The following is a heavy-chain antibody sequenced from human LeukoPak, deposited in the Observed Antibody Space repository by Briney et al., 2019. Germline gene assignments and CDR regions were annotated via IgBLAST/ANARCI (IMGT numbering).Heavy chain of an antibody. CDR2: ISYDGSNK. Sequence: GRSLRLSCAASGFTFSSYGMHWVRQAPGKGLEWVAVISYDGSNKYYADSVKGRFTISRDNSKNTLYLQMNSLRAEDTAVYYCAKDPQSGYYDILTGYLRAEYFQHWGQGTLVTVSS. V-gene: IGHV3-30*18. J-gene: IGHJ1*01. CDR3: AKDPQSGYYDILTGYLRAEYFQH. D-gene: IGHD3-9*01. CDR1: GFTFSSYG.